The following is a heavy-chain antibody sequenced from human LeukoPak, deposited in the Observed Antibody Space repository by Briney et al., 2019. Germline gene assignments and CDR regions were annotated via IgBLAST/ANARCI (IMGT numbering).Heavy chain of an antibody. V-gene: IGHV1-69*04. CDR2: IIPILSIP. CDR3: ARSGGSSWYVGMFY. Sequence: VKVSCKASGGTISNYAISWVRQAPGQGLEWMGRIIPILSIPDYTQNFQGRVTITADRSTSTAYMELSSLKSDDTAVYYCARSGGSSWYVGMFYWGQGTLVTVSS. CDR1: GGTISNYA. D-gene: IGHD6-13*01. J-gene: IGHJ4*02.